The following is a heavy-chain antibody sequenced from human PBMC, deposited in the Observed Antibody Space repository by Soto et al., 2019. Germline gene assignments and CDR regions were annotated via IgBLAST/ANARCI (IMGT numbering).Heavy chain of an antibody. CDR1: GFTFSDYY. Sequence: GSLRLSCAASGFTFSDYYMTWIRQVPGKGLEWVAYISGTSDSIPYADSVKGRVTISRDNSKNTLYLQMNSLRAEDTAVYYCASADRSGYYYFRPFFFDYWGQGTLVTVSS. CDR2: ISGTSDSI. D-gene: IGHD3-22*01. J-gene: IGHJ4*02. CDR3: ASADRSGYYYFRPFFFDY. V-gene: IGHV3-11*06.